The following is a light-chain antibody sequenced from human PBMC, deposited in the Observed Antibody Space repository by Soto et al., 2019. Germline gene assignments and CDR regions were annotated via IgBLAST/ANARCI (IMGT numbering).Light chain of an antibody. CDR1: SSDVGSGDS. CDR2: EVT. J-gene: IGLJ1*01. V-gene: IGLV2-14*01. Sequence: QSVLTQPASVSGSPGQSITISCSGSSSDVGSGDSVSWYQHHPGKAPNLVIYEVTTRPSGVSDRFSGSKSVNTASLTISGLQAEDEADYYCRSYTTSGSSVFGTGTKVTVL. CDR3: RSYTTSGSSV.